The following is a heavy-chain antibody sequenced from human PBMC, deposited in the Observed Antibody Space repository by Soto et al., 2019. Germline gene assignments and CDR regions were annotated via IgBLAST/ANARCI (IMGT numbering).Heavy chain of an antibody. Sequence: ASVKVSCKVSGYTLTELSMHWVRQAPGKGLEWMGGFEPEDGETIYAQKFQGRVTMTEDTSTDTAYMELSSLRSEDTAVYYCATQNLHGSGSYYGKGLYYYYGMDVWGQGTTVTVSS. CDR3: ATQNLHGSGSYYGKGLYYYYGMDV. V-gene: IGHV1-24*01. CDR2: FEPEDGET. D-gene: IGHD3-10*01. CDR1: GYTLTELS. J-gene: IGHJ6*02.